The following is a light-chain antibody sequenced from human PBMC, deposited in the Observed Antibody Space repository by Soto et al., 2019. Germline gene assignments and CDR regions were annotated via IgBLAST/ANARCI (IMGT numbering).Light chain of an antibody. Sequence: EIVLTQSPGSLSLSPGERATLSCRASQSVDSAFFAWYQQKPGQPPRLLMYGASRRATGIPYRFSGSGSGTDFTLTISRLEAEDFAVYYCQQYASSLTFGQGTKVEI. V-gene: IGKV3-20*01. J-gene: IGKJ1*01. CDR1: QSVDSAF. CDR2: GAS. CDR3: QQYASSLT.